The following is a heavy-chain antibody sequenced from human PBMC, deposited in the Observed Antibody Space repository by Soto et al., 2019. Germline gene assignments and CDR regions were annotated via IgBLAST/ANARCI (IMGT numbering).Heavy chain of an antibody. J-gene: IGHJ4*02. CDR3: TRFTVDSDSTISGFDY. CDR1: GYTFTSYY. CDR2: INCGGGST. D-gene: IGHD2-15*01. V-gene: IGHV1-46*01. Sequence: ASVKVSCKASGYTFTSYYIHWVRQAPGQGLEWMGLINCGGGSTSYAQNFQGRVTMTRDTSTSTVYMELSSLRSEDMAVFYCTRFTVDSDSTISGFDYWGQGTLVTVSS.